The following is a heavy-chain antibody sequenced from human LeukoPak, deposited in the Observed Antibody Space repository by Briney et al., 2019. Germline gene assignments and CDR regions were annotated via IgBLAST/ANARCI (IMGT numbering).Heavy chain of an antibody. D-gene: IGHD4-23*01. CDR2: IYYSGST. J-gene: IGHJ4*02. Sequence: TPSETLSLTCTVSGGSISSYYWSWIRQPPGKGLEWIGYIYYSGSTYYNPSLKSRVTISVDTSKNQFSLKLSSVTAADTAVYYCARGTVVTHDVDYWGQGTLVTVSS. CDR1: GGSISSYY. CDR3: ARGTVVTHDVDY. V-gene: IGHV4-59*01.